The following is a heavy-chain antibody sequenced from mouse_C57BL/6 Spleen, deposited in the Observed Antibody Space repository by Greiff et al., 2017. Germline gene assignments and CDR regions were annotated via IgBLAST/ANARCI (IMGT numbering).Heavy chain of an antibody. CDR2: IYPSDSET. Sequence: QVQLKEPGAELVRPGSSVKLSCKASGYTFTSYWMDWVKQRPGQGLEWIGNIYPSDSETHYNQKFKDKATLTVDKSSSTAYMQLSSLTSEDSAVYYCARSRDGDAYFDYWGQGTTLTVSS. V-gene: IGHV1-61*01. CDR1: GYTFTSYW. J-gene: IGHJ2*01. D-gene: IGHD3-3*01. CDR3: ARSRDGDAYFDY.